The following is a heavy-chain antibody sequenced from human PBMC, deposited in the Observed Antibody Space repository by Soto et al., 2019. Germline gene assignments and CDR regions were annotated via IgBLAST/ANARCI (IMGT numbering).Heavy chain of an antibody. CDR1: GYTFTSYG. CDR2: ISAYNGNT. V-gene: IGHV1-18*01. Sequence: QVQLVQSGAEVKKPGASVKVSCKASGYTFTSYGISWVRQAPGQGLEWMGWISAYNGNTNYAQKLQGRVTMTTDTSTSTAYIERRRLRSADTAVYSCVVAAQPYYFDYWGQGTLVTVSS. J-gene: IGHJ4*02. CDR3: VVAAQPYYFDY. D-gene: IGHD2-15*01.